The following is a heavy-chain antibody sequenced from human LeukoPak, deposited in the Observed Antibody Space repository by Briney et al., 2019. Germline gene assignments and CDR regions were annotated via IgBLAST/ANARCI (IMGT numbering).Heavy chain of an antibody. V-gene: IGHV3-30*18. Sequence: PGRSLRLSCAASGFTFSSYAMHWVRQAPGKGMEWVAVISYDGINKYYVDSVKGRFTISRDNSQNTLYLQISSLGPEDTAVYYCTKDRWNGGWTKGFDYWGQGTVVTVSS. D-gene: IGHD6-19*01. J-gene: IGHJ4*02. CDR1: GFTFSSYA. CDR2: ISYDGINK. CDR3: TKDRWNGGWTKGFDY.